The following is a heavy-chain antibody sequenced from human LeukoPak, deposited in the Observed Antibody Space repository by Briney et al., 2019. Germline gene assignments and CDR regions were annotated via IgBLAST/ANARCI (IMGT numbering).Heavy chain of an antibody. CDR1: GFTFSSYA. CDR3: AKDRNSVGSSYNY. J-gene: IGHJ4*02. Sequence: GGSLRLSCAASGFTFSSYAMSWVRQAPGKGLEWVSAISGSGGSTYYADSVKGRFTISRDNTKNTLYLQMNSLRAEDTAVYYCAKDRNSVGSSYNYWGQGTLVTVSS. D-gene: IGHD6-6*01. CDR2: ISGSGGST. V-gene: IGHV3-23*01.